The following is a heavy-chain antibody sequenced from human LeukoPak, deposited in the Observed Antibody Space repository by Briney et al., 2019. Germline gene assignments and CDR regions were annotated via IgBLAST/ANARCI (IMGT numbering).Heavy chain of an antibody. V-gene: IGHV1-18*01. CDR3: ARAAYYYDSSGYYYGPQYYYYGMDV. D-gene: IGHD3-22*01. CDR1: GYTFTSYG. J-gene: IGHJ6*02. CDR2: ISAYNGNT. Sequence: ASVKVSCKASGYTFTSYGISWVRQAPGQGREGRGWISAYNGNTKYAQKLQGRLTMTTDTSTSTAYMELRSLRSDDTAVYYCARAAYYYDSSGYYYGPQYYYYGMDVWGQGTTVTVSS.